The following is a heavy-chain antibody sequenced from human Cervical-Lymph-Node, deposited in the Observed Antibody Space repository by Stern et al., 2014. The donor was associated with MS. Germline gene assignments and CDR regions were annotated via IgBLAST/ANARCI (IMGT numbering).Heavy chain of an antibody. Sequence: VQLVESGPGLVKPSQTLSLTCTVSGDYISSGGYYWSWIRQLPGKGLEWIGYIYDSRSTHYNPCLQSRGIIFIDSTENNFSLRLRSVTSADTDVYYCARDKATTVDAFNIWGQGTMVTFSS. CDR2: IYDSRST. J-gene: IGHJ3*02. CDR3: ARDKATTVDAFNI. D-gene: IGHD4-17*01. V-gene: IGHV4-31*03. CDR1: GDYISSGGYY.